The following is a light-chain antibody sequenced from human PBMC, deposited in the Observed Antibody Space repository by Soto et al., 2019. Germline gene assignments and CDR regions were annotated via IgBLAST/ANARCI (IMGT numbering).Light chain of an antibody. Sequence: DIQMTQSPSTLSASVGDRVTITCRASQSINSWLAWYQQKPGKAPKLLIYSVSNLNSGVPSRFSGSGSGTEFALTISTLQPDDFASYYCEQYNGYPWTCGPGTKVEIK. J-gene: IGKJ1*01. CDR1: QSINSW. CDR3: EQYNGYPWT. CDR2: SVS. V-gene: IGKV1-5*03.